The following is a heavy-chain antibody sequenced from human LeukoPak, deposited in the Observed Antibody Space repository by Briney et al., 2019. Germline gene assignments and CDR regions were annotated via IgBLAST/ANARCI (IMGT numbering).Heavy chain of an antibody. Sequence: GGSLRLSCAASGFTFSSYAMSWVRQAPGKGLEWVSAISGSGGSTYYADSVKGRFTISRDNSKNTLYLQMNSLRAEDTAVYYCATLGSSRGYYFDYWGQGTLVTDFS. D-gene: IGHD1-26*01. CDR2: ISGSGGST. CDR1: GFTFSSYA. J-gene: IGHJ4*02. V-gene: IGHV3-23*01. CDR3: ATLGSSRGYYFDY.